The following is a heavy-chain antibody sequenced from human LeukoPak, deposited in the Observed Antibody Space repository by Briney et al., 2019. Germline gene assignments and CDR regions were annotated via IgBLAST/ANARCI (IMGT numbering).Heavy chain of an antibody. CDR2: IWYDGSNK. CDR1: GFTFSSYG. V-gene: IGHV3-33*01. Sequence: GGSLRLSCAASGFTFSSYGMHWVRQAPGKGLEWVAVIWYDGSNKYYADSVKGRFTISRDNSKNTLYLQMNSLRAEDTAVYYCARAISTATITMVRGVIISYYYGMDVWGQGTTATVSS. J-gene: IGHJ6*02. D-gene: IGHD3-10*01. CDR3: ARAISTATITMVRGVIISYYYGMDV.